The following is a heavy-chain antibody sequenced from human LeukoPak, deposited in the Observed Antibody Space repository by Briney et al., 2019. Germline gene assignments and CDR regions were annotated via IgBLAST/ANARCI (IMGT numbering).Heavy chain of an antibody. V-gene: IGHV3-53*01. CDR1: GFTVSTYY. CDR3: ARGLGYCTSTTCLLPFDY. Sequence: GGSLRLSCAASGFTVSTYYMTWVRQAPGKGLECVSVIYSGGSTYYADSVKGRFTVSRDNSKNTLYPQMNSLRAEDTAMYYCARGLGYCTSTTCLLPFDYWGQGTLVTVSS. J-gene: IGHJ4*02. CDR2: IYSGGST. D-gene: IGHD2-2*01.